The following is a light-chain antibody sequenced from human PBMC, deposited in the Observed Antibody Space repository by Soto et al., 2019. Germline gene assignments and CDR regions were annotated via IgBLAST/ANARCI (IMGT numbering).Light chain of an antibody. CDR1: QSLLHSSGTNF. V-gene: IGKV2-28*01. Sequence: DIVLTQSPLSLPVTPGESASISCRSSQSLLHSSGTNFLDWYLQKPGQSPQLLIYLGSQRASGVPDKFSGSGACADVTLKISKVEADDVGIYYCMQALQTPSTVGQGTKLELK. CDR3: MQALQTPST. J-gene: IGKJ2*01. CDR2: LGS.